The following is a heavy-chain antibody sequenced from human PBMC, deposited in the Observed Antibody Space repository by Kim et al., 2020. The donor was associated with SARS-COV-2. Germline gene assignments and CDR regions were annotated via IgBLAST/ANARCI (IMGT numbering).Heavy chain of an antibody. J-gene: IGHJ6*02. V-gene: IGHV3-21*01. Sequence: ADSVKGRFTISRDNAKNSLYLQMNSLRTEDTAVYYCAGTGTTFYYYGMDVWGQGTTVTVSS. CDR3: AGTGTTFYYYGMDV. D-gene: IGHD1-7*01.